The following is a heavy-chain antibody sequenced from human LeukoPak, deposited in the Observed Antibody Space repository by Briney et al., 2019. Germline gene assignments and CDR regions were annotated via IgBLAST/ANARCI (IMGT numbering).Heavy chain of an antibody. CDR1: GFTVSSNY. CDR3: ARGASSSYY. CDR2: IYSAGST. V-gene: IGHV3-66*01. J-gene: IGHJ4*02. Sequence: PGRSLRLSCAASGFTVSSNYMSWVRQAPGKGPEWVSVIYSAGSTYYADSVKDRFTISRDNSKNTLYLQMNSLRAEDTAVYYCARGASSSYYWGQGTLVTVSS. D-gene: IGHD6-13*01.